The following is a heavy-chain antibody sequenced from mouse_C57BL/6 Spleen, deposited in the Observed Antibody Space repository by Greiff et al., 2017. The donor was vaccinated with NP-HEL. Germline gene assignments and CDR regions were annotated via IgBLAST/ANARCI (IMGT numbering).Heavy chain of an antibody. V-gene: IGHV5-17*01. CDR3: ARGWLLPRMDY. CDR1: GFTFSDYG. J-gene: IGHJ4*01. D-gene: IGHD2-3*01. Sequence: EVHLVESGGGLVKPGGSLKLSCAASGFTFSDYGMHWVRQAPEKGLEWVAYISSGSSTIYYADTVKGRFTISRDNAKNTLFLQMTSLRSEDTAMYYCARGWLLPRMDYWGQGTSVTVSS. CDR2: ISSGSSTI.